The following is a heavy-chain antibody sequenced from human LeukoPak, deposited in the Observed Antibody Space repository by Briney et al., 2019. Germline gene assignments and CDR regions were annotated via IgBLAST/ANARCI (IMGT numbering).Heavy chain of an antibody. V-gene: IGHV4-59*01. CDR1: GGSIGSYY. CDR3: ARDGVAGGFDY. CDR2: IHYSRST. J-gene: IGHJ4*02. D-gene: IGHD6-19*01. Sequence: SETLSLTCTVSGGSIGSYYWNWIRQAPGKGLEWIGYIHYSRSTSHNSSLKSRVTISVDTSKNQYSLKLSSVTAADTAVYYCARDGVAGGFDYWGQGTLVTVFS.